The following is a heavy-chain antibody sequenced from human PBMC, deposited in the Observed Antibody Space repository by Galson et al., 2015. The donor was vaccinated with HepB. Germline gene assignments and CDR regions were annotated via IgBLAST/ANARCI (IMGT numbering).Heavy chain of an antibody. Sequence: SVKVSCKASGYTFTSYAMNWVRQAPGQGLEWMGWINTNTGNPTYAQGFTGRFVFSLDTSVSTAYLQISSLKAEDTAVYYCARVTGEYSGYDWGTEGFDYWGQGTLVTVSS. V-gene: IGHV7-4-1*02. CDR2: INTNTGNP. CDR1: GYTFTSYA. D-gene: IGHD5-12*01. J-gene: IGHJ4*02. CDR3: ARVTGEYSGYDWGTEGFDY.